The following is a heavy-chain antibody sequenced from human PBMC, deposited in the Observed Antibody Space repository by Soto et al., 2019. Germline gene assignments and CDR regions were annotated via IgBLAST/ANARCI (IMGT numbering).Heavy chain of an antibody. CDR1: GFTFSSYG. Sequence: ESGGGVVQPGRSLRLSCAASGFTFSSYGMHWFRQAPGKGLEWVTVISYDGKVAYYADSVKGRFTISRDNSKNTLYLQMNSLRTEDTAMYYGAKEGPITNGYFDYWGQGTLVNVSS. J-gene: IGHJ4*02. CDR2: ISYDGKVA. CDR3: AKEGPITNGYFDY. V-gene: IGHV3-30*18.